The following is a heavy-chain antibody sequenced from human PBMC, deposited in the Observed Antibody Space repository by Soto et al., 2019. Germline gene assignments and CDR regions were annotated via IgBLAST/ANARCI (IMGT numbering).Heavy chain of an antibody. J-gene: IGHJ4*01. V-gene: IGHV3-15*07. CDR3: TTFTVVTANDN. CDR2: IKSESDGGTT. CDR1: GFSLSNVW. Sequence: GGSLRLSCAASGFSLSNVWMNWVRQAPGKGLEWVGRIKSESDGGTTEYGAPVRGRFTISRDDSSNTMYLQMNSLRIDDTAVYICTTFTVVTANDNWGQGALVTVSS. D-gene: IGHD2-21*02.